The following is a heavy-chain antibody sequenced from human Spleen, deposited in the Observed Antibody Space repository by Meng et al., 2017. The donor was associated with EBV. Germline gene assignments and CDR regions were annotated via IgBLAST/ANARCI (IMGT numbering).Heavy chain of an antibody. D-gene: IGHD2-15*01. CDR2: IHHSGGT. V-gene: IGHV4-4*02. CDR3: ARAGYHQHASEY. Sequence: QVRREEAGSGLVMPSATPALICAVSGGSISSGNWWSSLRQPPGKGLEWIGEIHHSGGTSYNPSLKIRVTISLDMSQEQFSLRLSSVTAADTVVYYCARAGYHQHASEYWGQGTLVTVSS. J-gene: IGHJ4*02. CDR1: GGSISSGNW.